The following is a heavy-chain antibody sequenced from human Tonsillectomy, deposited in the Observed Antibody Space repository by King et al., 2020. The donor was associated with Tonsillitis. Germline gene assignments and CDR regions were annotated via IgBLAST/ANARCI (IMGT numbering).Heavy chain of an antibody. D-gene: IGHD6-19*01. Sequence: LQLQESGPGLVKPSETLSLTCTVSGGSISSSSYYWGWIRQPPGKGLEWIGSIYYSGSTYYNPSLKSRVTISVDTSKNQFSLKLCSVTAADTAVYYCARSSGWGYNWFDPWGQGTLVTVSS. J-gene: IGHJ5*02. CDR1: GGSISSSSYY. CDR3: ARSSGWGYNWFDP. V-gene: IGHV4-39*01. CDR2: IYYSGST.